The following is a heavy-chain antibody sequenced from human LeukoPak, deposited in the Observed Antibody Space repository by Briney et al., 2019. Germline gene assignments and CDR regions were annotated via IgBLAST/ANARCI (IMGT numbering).Heavy chain of an antibody. V-gene: IGHV1-18*01. Sequence: ASVKVSCKASGYTFTSYGINWGRQAPGQGLEWMGWISAYNGNTHYAQKLQGRVTMTTDTSTSTAYMELRSLRSDDTAVYYCARAGLLWFGESFDYWGQGTLVTVSS. CDR2: ISAYNGNT. CDR3: ARAGLLWFGESFDY. J-gene: IGHJ4*02. D-gene: IGHD3-10*01. CDR1: GYTFTSYG.